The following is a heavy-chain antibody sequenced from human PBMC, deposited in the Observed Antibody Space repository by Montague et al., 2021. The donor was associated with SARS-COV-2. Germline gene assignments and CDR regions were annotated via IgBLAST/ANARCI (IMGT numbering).Heavy chain of an antibody. J-gene: IGHJ4*02. V-gene: IGHV4-39*01. Sequence: SETLSLTCTVSGGSINTPNHYWGWIRQPPGKGLEWVGSMSYSGSSYYNPSPRRRLTISVDTLKNQFSLRLSSGTAADTAVYCCARLLAATGHFDFWGQGTLVTVSS. CDR1: GGSINTPNHY. CDR2: MSYSGSS. CDR3: ARLLAATGHFDF. D-gene: IGHD6-13*01.